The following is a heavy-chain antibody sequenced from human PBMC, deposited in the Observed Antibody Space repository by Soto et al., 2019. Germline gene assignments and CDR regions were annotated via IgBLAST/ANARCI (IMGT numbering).Heavy chain of an antibody. CDR1: GFTFSSYA. CDR2: ITGSGVST. V-gene: IGHV3-23*01. Sequence: EVQLLESGGGLVQPGGSLRLSCAASGFTFSSYAMSWVRQAPGKGLEWVSAITGSGVSTYYADSVKGRITIFRDNSKNTLYLQRNSLRAEDTAVYYCAKGSSVLRFLEWLSPHDYWGQGTLVSVSS. CDR3: AKGSSVLRFLEWLSPHDY. D-gene: IGHD3-3*01. J-gene: IGHJ4*02.